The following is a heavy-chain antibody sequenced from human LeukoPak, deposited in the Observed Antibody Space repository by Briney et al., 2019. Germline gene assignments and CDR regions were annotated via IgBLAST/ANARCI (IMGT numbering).Heavy chain of an antibody. V-gene: IGHV4-61*01. CDR1: GGSVSSGSYY. CDR2: IYHSGST. Sequence: SETLSLTCTVSGGSVSSGSYYWSWIRQPPGKGLEWIGYIYHSGSTNYNPSLKSRVTISVDTSKNQFSLKLSSVTAADTAVYHCAREAMYSYGNNFDYWGQGTLVTVSS. J-gene: IGHJ4*02. CDR3: AREAMYSYGNNFDY. D-gene: IGHD5-18*01.